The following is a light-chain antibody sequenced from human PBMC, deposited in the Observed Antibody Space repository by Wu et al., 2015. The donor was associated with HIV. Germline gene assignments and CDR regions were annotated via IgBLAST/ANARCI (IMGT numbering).Light chain of an antibody. CDR2: CI. CDR3: QQYGSSPFT. Sequence: GKRTLXCRASQTVSSSYLAXYQQKPGQGSQAPHLWCIHQATGIPDRFSGSGSGTDFTLTISRLEPEDFAVYYCQQYGSSPFTFGPGTKVDIK. J-gene: IGKJ3*01. V-gene: IGKV3-20*01. CDR1: QTVSSSY.